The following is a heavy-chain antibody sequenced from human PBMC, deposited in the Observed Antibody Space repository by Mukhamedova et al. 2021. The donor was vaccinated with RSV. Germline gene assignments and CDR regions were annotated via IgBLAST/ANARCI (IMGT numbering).Heavy chain of an antibody. J-gene: IGHJ4*02. CDR2: INHSGST. Sequence: GEINHSGSTNYNPSLKSRVTISVDTSKNQFSLKLSSVTAADTAVYYCARVRGYCSSTSCFCHKRWRGFDYWGQGTLVTVSS. V-gene: IGHV4-34*01. CDR3: ARVRGYCSSTSCFCHKRWRGFDY. D-gene: IGHD2-2*01.